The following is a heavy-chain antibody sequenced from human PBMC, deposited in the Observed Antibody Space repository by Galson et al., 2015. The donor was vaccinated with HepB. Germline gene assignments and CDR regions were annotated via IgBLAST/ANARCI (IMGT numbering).Heavy chain of an antibody. CDR3: ARGYYDFWSGYQRLYYYYYMDV. Sequence: SLRLSCAASGFTFSSYSMNWVRQAPGKGLEWVSSISSSSSYIYYADSVKGRFTISRDNAKNSLYLQMNSLRAEDTAVYYCARGYYDFWSGYQRLYYYYYMDVWGKGTTVTVSS. J-gene: IGHJ6*03. V-gene: IGHV3-21*01. CDR2: ISSSSSYI. CDR1: GFTFSSYS. D-gene: IGHD3-3*01.